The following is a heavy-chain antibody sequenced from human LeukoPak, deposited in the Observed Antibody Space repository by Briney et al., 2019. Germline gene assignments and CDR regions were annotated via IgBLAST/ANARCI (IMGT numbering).Heavy chain of an antibody. D-gene: IGHD6-13*01. Sequence: SETLSLTCAVYGGSFSGYYWSWIRQPPGKGLEWIGEINHSGSTNYNPSLKSRVTISVDTSNNQFSLKLSSVTAADTAVYYCARGIAAAGYYFDYWGQGTLVSVSS. J-gene: IGHJ4*02. V-gene: IGHV4-34*01. CDR2: INHSGST. CDR1: GGSFSGYY. CDR3: ARGIAAAGYYFDY.